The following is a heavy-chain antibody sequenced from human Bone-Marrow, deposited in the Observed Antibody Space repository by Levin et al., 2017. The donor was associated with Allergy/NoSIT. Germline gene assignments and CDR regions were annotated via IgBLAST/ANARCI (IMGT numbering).Heavy chain of an antibody. D-gene: IGHD5-12*01. CDR2: ISADNGDT. V-gene: IGHV1-18*01. Sequence: PGGSLRLSCKASGYTFNSYGITWVRQAPGQGLAWMGWISADNGDTYLAQNFQGRVTMTTDTSTNTVYMEIRSLRSGDTAVYYCAREVLGGYVHPWGQGTLVTVSS. CDR3: AREVLGGYVHP. J-gene: IGHJ5*02. CDR1: GYTFNSYG.